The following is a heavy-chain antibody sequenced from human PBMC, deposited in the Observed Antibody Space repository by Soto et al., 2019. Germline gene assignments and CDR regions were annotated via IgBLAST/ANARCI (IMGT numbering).Heavy chain of an antibody. V-gene: IGHV1-58*01. CDR3: AADFRSYYDSSGYSPWFDP. CDR1: GFTFTSSA. CDR2: IVVGSGNT. Sequence: GPPLKVSCNASGFTFTSSAVQWVRQARGQRLEWIGWIVVGSGNTNYAQKFQERVTITRDMSTSTAYMELSSLRSEDTAVYYCAADFRSYYDSSGYSPWFDPWGQGTLVTVSS. D-gene: IGHD3-22*01. J-gene: IGHJ5*02.